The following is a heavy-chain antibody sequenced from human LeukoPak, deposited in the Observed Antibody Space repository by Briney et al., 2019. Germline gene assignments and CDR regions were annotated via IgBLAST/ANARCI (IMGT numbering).Heavy chain of an antibody. CDR2: ISYDGSNK. D-gene: IGHD3-10*01. CDR3: AKVSVGYYYGSGGDY. J-gene: IGHJ4*02. V-gene: IGHV3-30*18. CDR1: GFTFSSYG. Sequence: GRSLRLSCAASGFTFSSYGMHWVRQAPGKGLEWVAVISYDGSNKYYADSVKGRFTISRDNSKNTLYLQTNSLRAEDTAVYYCAKVSVGYYYGSGGDYWGQGTLVTVSS.